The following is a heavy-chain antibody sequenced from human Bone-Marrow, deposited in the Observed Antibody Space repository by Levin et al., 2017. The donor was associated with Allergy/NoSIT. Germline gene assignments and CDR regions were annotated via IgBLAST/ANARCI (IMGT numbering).Heavy chain of an antibody. Sequence: LSLTCAASGFPFSSSEMNWVRQAPGKGLEWVSYISSSGTTIYYADSVKGRFTISRDNAKNSLYLQMNSLRAEDTAVYYCAREPRWRRSFYYYYYGMDVWGQGTTVTVSS. J-gene: IGHJ6*02. CDR3: AREPRWRRSFYYYYYGMDV. V-gene: IGHV3-48*03. CDR2: ISSSGTTI. CDR1: GFPFSSSE. D-gene: IGHD4-23*01.